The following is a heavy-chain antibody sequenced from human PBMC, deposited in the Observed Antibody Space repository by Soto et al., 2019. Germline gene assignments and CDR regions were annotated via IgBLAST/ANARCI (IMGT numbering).Heavy chain of an antibody. D-gene: IGHD2-8*01. CDR2: IYYSGST. Sequence: SETLSLTCTVSGGSISSGDYYWSWIRQPPGKGLEWIGYIYYSGSTYYNPSLKSRVTISVDTSKNQFSLKLSSVTAADTAVYYCARVFSRGYCTSGVCHTYYYYGMDVWGQGTTVTVS. J-gene: IGHJ6*02. CDR1: GGSISSGDYY. CDR3: ARVFSRGYCTSGVCHTYYYYGMDV. V-gene: IGHV4-30-4*01.